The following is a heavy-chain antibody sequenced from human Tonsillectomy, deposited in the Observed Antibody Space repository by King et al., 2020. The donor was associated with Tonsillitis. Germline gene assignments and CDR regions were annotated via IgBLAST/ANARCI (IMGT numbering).Heavy chain of an antibody. CDR1: GGSVSSGSYY. CDR3: AIVTVVRYSSGSTVYY. Sequence: VQLQESGPGLVKPSETLSLTCTVSGGSVSSGSYYWSWIRQPPGKGLEWIGYIYYSGSTNYNPSLKSRVTISVDTSKNQFSLKLSSVTAADTAVYYFAIVTVVRYSSGSTVYYWGQGTLVTVSS. CDR2: IYYSGST. V-gene: IGHV4-61*01. J-gene: IGHJ4*02. D-gene: IGHD3-22*01.